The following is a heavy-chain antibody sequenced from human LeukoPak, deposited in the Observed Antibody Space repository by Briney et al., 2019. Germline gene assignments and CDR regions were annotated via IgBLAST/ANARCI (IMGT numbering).Heavy chain of an antibody. Sequence: SETLSLTCTVSGYSISSGYYWGWIRQPPGKGLEWIGSIYHSGSTYYNPSLKSRVTTSVDTSKNQFSLRLSSVTAADTAIYYCARDINSSGYYWNYWGQGTLVTVSS. D-gene: IGHD3-22*01. CDR1: GYSISSGYY. V-gene: IGHV4-38-2*02. J-gene: IGHJ4*02. CDR3: ARDINSSGYYWNY. CDR2: IYHSGST.